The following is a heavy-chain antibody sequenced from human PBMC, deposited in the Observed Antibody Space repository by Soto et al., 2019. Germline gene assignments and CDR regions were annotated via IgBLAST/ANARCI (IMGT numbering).Heavy chain of an antibody. CDR2: IIPIFGTA. D-gene: IGHD2-2*02. J-gene: IGHJ4*02. CDR1: GGTFSSYA. CDR3: AREQSHCSSTSCYTGFDY. Sequence: QVQLVQSGAEVKKPGSSVKVSCKASGGTFSSYAISWVRQAPGQGLEWMGGIIPIFGTANYAQKFQGRVTITADESTGTAYMELSSLRSEDTAVYYCAREQSHCSSTSCYTGFDYWGQGTLVTVSS. V-gene: IGHV1-69*01.